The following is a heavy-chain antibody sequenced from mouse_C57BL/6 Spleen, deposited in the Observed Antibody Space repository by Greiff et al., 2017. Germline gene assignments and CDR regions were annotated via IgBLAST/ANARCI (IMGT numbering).Heavy chain of an antibody. J-gene: IGHJ2*01. V-gene: IGHV5-16*01. CDR2: INYDGSST. CDR1: GFTFSDYY. CDR3: ARALNWAYFDY. Sequence: VQLKESEGGLVQPGSSMKLSCTASGFTFSDYYMAWVRQVPEKGLEWVANINYDGSSTYYLDSLKSRFIISRDNAKNILYLQMSSLKSEDTATYYCARALNWAYFDYWGQGTTLTVSS. D-gene: IGHD4-1*02.